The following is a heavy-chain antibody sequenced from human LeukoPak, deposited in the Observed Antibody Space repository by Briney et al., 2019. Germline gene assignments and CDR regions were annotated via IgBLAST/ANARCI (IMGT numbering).Heavy chain of an antibody. CDR3: ARRRGGNYIGSYMDV. J-gene: IGHJ6*03. CDR1: GGSISSSSYY. Sequence: PSETLSLTCTVSGGSISSSSYYWGWIRQPPGKGLEWIGSIYYSGSTYYNPSLKSRVTISVDTSKNQFSLKLSSVTAADTAVYYCARRRGGNYIGSYMDVWGKGTTVTISS. D-gene: IGHD1-7*01. V-gene: IGHV4-39*01. CDR2: IYYSGST.